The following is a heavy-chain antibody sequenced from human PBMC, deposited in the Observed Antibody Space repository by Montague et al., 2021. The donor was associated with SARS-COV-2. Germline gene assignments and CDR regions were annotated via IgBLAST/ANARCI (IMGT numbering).Heavy chain of an antibody. CDR1: GGSISNYH. CDR3: ARQLRVRRTWQVGDYNHYGMDV. CDR2: IYYSGST. J-gene: IGHJ6*02. Sequence: SETLSLTCTVSGGSISNYHWNWIRQPPGKGLEWIAYIYYSGSTNYNHSLQSRVTISVDTSRNQFSLRLTSVTAADTAVYYCARQLRVRRTWQVGDYNHYGMDVWGQGTTVSVSS. D-gene: IGHD3-10*01. V-gene: IGHV4-59*08.